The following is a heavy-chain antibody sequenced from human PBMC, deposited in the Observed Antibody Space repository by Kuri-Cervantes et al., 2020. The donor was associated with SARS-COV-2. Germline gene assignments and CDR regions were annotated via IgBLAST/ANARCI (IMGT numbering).Heavy chain of an antibody. D-gene: IGHD2-8*01. J-gene: IGHJ6*03. CDR3: ARDFEEDRTNGVVYYMDV. Sequence: GGSLRLSCAASGFTFSDYYMNWVRQAPGKGLEWVSYISSSGSTIYYADSVKGRFTISRDNAKNSLYLQMNSLRAEDTAVYYCARDFEEDRTNGVVYYMDVWGKGTTVTVSS. V-gene: IGHV3-11*04. CDR1: GFTFSDYY. CDR2: ISSSGSTI.